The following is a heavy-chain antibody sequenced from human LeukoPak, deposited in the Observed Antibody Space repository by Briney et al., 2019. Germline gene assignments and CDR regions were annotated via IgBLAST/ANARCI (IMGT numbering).Heavy chain of an antibody. Sequence: AETLSLTCVVYSESFSGYVWSWMRQPPGQGLEWMGEINRSGGTNYNPSLKRRVTISVDKPKTQFSLTLSSVPAADTAVYYCARDIVGPTFFDYWGEGTLVTVS. D-gene: IGHD1-26*01. V-gene: IGHV4-34*01. CDR2: INRSGGT. CDR3: ARDIVGPTFFDY. CDR1: SESFSGYV. J-gene: IGHJ4*02.